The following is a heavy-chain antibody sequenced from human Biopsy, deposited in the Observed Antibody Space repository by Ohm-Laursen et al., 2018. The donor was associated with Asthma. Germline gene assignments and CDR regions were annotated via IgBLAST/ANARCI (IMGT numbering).Heavy chain of an antibody. D-gene: IGHD6-13*01. J-gene: IGHJ6*02. CDR3: VRGSSSWHHGPFHYYYGLDV. CDR2: IYYSGTT. V-gene: IGHV4-39*01. CDR1: SGSGGYMRSGNYY. Sequence: GTLSLTCSLSSGSGGYMRSGNYYWGWIRQPPGKGLEWIGSIYYSGTTSYNPSLESRVTVSADTSKNKFSLKLTSATAADTAVYYCVRGSSSWHHGPFHYYYGLDVWGQGTTATVSS.